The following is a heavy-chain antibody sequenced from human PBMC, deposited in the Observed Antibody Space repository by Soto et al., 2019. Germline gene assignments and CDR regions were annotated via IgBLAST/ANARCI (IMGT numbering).Heavy chain of an antibody. CDR1: GGSISSYY. Sequence: SETLSLTCTVSGGSISSYYWSWIRQPAGKGLEWIGRIYTSGSTNYNPSLKSRVTMSVDTSKNQFPLKLSSVTAADTAVYYCARDSKLPGGYYYGMDVWGQGTTVTVSS. V-gene: IGHV4-4*07. CDR2: IYTSGST. CDR3: ARDSKLPGGYYYGMDV. D-gene: IGHD3-10*01. J-gene: IGHJ6*02.